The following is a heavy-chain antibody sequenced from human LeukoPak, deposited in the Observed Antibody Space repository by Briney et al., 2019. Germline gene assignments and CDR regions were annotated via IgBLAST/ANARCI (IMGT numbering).Heavy chain of an antibody. CDR1: GFTFSSYW. D-gene: IGHD4-17*01. CDR2: INWNSGII. CDR3: ARGNYGDPRRGFDP. J-gene: IGHJ5*02. V-gene: IGHV3-20*04. Sequence: GGSLRLSCAASGFTFSSYWMSWVRQAPGKGLEWVSGINWNSGIIGYADSMKGRFTISRDNVKNSLSLQMNSLRAEDTAVYYCARGNYGDPRRGFDPWGQGTLVTVSS.